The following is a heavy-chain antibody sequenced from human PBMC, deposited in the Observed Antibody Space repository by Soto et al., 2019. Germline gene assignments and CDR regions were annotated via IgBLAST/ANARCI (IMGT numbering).Heavy chain of an antibody. CDR1: GFTFSTYG. CDR2: IWYDGSNK. V-gene: IGHV3-33*01. CDR3: ARAVGPFDF. Sequence: QVQLVESGGGVVQPGRSLRLSCAASGFTFSTYGMHWVRQAPGKGLEWVAVIWYDGSNKYYADSVKGRFTISRDNSMDTLYLQMNSLRAEDTAVYYCARAVGPFDFWGQGTLVTVSS. J-gene: IGHJ3*01.